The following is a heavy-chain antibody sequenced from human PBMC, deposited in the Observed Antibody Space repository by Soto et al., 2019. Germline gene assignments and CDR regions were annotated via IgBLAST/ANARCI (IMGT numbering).Heavy chain of an antibody. V-gene: IGHV3-7*03. J-gene: IGHJ4*02. CDR1: GFKFSSYW. CDR2: IKQGGGER. Sequence: PGGSLRLSCAASGFKFSSYWMSWVRQAPGKGLEWEANIKQGGGERNYVDSMKGRFTISRDNTKNSLYLQMNSLRAEDTAVYYCGRRIRYSSSESLSYFDFWGQGTLVTVSS. D-gene: IGHD2-2*01. CDR3: GRRIRYSSSESLSYFDF.